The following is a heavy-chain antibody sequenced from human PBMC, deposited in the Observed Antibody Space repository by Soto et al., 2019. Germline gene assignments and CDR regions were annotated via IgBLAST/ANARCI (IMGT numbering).Heavy chain of an antibody. Sequence: SETLSLTCTVSGGSISSSSYYWGWIRQPPGKGLEWIGSIYYSGSTYYNPSLKSRVTISVDTSKNQFSLKLSSVTAADTAVYYWARRCPFFSGSYYNDVDYYYYVMDVGGKGPTATVS. D-gene: IGHD3-10*01. J-gene: IGHJ6*04. CDR1: GGSISSSSYY. V-gene: IGHV4-39*01. CDR2: IYYSGST. CDR3: ARRCPFFSGSYYNDVDYYYYVMDV.